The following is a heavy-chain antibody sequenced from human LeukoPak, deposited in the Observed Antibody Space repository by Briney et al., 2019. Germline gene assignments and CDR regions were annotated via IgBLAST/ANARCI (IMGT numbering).Heavy chain of an antibody. Sequence: TGGSLRLSCAASGFIFTNYAMSWVRQAPGKGLQWVAFIWYDGSNKYYADSVKGRFTISRDNSKNTLYLQINSLRAEDTAVYYCARDRGESYFDYWGQGTLVTVSS. CDR2: IWYDGSNK. V-gene: IGHV3-33*08. CDR1: GFIFTNYA. J-gene: IGHJ4*02. D-gene: IGHD3-10*01. CDR3: ARDRGESYFDY.